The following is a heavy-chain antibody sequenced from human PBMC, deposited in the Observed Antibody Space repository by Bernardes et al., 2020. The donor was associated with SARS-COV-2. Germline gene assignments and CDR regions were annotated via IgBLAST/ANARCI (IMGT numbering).Heavy chain of an antibody. J-gene: IGHJ4*02. CDR1: GFTFDDFA. V-gene: IGHV3-9*01. D-gene: IGHD5-18*01. CDR3: AKDHGYSYGSYYFDY. Sequence: GGSLRLSCAASGFTFDDFAMHWVRQAPGKGLEWVSGISWNSGSIGYADSVKGRFTISRDNAKNSLYLQMNSLRAEDTALYYCAKDHGYSYGSYYFDYWGQGTLVTVSS. CDR2: ISWNSGSI.